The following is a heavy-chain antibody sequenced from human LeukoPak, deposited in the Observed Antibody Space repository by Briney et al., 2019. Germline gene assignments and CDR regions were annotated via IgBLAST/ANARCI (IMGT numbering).Heavy chain of an antibody. D-gene: IGHD4-17*01. J-gene: IGHJ4*02. V-gene: IGHV1-8*01. CDR3: ARVDYGDYPY. CDR1: VYTFTRYD. CDR2: MNPNSGNT. Sequence: ASVNVSCKPSVYTFTRYDINWVRQATGRGLEWMGWMNPNSGNTGYAQKFQGRVTMTRNTSISTAYMELSSLRSEDTAVYYCARVDYGDYPYWGQGTLVTASS.